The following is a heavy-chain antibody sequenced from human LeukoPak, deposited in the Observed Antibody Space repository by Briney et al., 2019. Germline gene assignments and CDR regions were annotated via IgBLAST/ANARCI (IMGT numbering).Heavy chain of an antibody. CDR1: GASIRTYY. Sequence: PSETLSLTCTVSGASIRTYYWSWIRQPPGKGLEWIGFIYYNGSTNYNPSLKSRITISVDTSKNQFSLKLNSVTAADTAIFYCARIRRYDYDGFRPGWVYWYFDVWGRGTLVTVSS. J-gene: IGHJ2*01. CDR3: ARIRRYDYDGFRPGWVYWYFDV. CDR2: IYYNGST. D-gene: IGHD4-23*01. V-gene: IGHV4-59*01.